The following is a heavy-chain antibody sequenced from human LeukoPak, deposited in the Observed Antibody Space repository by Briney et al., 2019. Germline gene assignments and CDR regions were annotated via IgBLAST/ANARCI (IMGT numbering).Heavy chain of an antibody. Sequence: GGSLRLSCAASGFTFSSYAMSWVRQAPGKGLEWVSAISGSGGSTYYADSVKGRFTISRDNSKNTLYLQMYSLRAEGTAVYYCANAPSSGWDLNYWGQGTLVTVSS. CDR3: ANAPSSGWDLNY. CDR1: GFTFSSYA. V-gene: IGHV3-23*01. J-gene: IGHJ4*02. CDR2: ISGSGGST. D-gene: IGHD6-19*01.